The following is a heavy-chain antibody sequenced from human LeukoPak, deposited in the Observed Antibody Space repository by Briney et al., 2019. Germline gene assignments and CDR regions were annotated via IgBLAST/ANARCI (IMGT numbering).Heavy chain of an antibody. CDR3: AAADYGDYVAPLGY. CDR1: GGSFSGYY. CDR2: IYYSGST. Sequence: SETLSLTCAVYGGSFSGYYWSWIRQPPGKGLEWIGYIYYSGSTNYNPSLKSRVTISVDTSKNQFSLKLSSVTAADTAVYYCAAADYGDYVAPLGYWGQGTLVTVSS. V-gene: IGHV4-59*12. J-gene: IGHJ4*02. D-gene: IGHD4-17*01.